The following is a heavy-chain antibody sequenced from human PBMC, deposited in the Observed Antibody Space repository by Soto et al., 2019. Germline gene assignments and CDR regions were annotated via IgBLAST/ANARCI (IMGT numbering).Heavy chain of an antibody. CDR3: ARDQIDILTGYYDIGGAFDY. J-gene: IGHJ4*02. CDR1: GFTFSSYS. D-gene: IGHD3-9*01. CDR2: ISSSSSYI. Sequence: GGSLRLSCAASGFTFSSYSMNWVHQAPGKGLEWVSSISSSSSYIYYADSVKGRFTISRDNAKNSLYLQMNSLRAEDTAVYYCARDQIDILTGYYDIGGAFDYWGQGTLVTVSS. V-gene: IGHV3-21*01.